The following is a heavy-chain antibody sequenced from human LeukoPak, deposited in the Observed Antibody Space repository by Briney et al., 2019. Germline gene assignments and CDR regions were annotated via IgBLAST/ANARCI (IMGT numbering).Heavy chain of an antibody. CDR2: ISPYKGDR. Sequence: ASVNVSCTASGYTFTNYGITWVRQAPGQGLEWMGWISPYKGDRNYAQNLQGRLTMTTDTSTSTAYRGVRSLRSDDTAVYYCATEGGWQPTDYGDNVYWGQGTLVTVSS. CDR3: ATEGGWQPTDYGDNVY. J-gene: IGHJ4*02. CDR1: GYTFTNYG. V-gene: IGHV1-18*01. D-gene: IGHD4-17*01.